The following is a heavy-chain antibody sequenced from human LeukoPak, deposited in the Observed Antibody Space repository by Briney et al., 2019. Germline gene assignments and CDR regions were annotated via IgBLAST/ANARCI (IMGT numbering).Heavy chain of an antibody. CDR2: IQNDGNSK. D-gene: IGHD4-23*01. Sequence: SGGSLRLSCAASGLTFSMPPMDWVRQAPGKGLEWVAFIQNDGNSKNYADSVRGRFTISRDTSKNTLYLQMNSLRAEDTAVYYCARSSRELRGYAPWELMPPFDYWGQGTLVTVSS. V-gene: IGHV3-33*05. J-gene: IGHJ4*02. CDR1: GLTFSMPP. CDR3: ARSSRELRGYAPWELMPPFDY.